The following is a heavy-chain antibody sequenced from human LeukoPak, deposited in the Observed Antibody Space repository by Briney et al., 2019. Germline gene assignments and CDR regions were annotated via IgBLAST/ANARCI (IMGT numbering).Heavy chain of an antibody. CDR2: INPNSGGT. CDR1: GYTFTGYY. D-gene: IGHD2-15*01. Sequence: ASVKVSCKXSGYTFTGYYMHWVRQAPGQGLEWMGRINPNSGGTNYSQKFQGRVTMTRDTSISTAYMELSRLRSDDTAVYYCASEGYCSGGSCYFFQHWGQGTLVTVSS. CDR3: ASEGYCSGGSCYFFQH. V-gene: IGHV1-2*06. J-gene: IGHJ1*01.